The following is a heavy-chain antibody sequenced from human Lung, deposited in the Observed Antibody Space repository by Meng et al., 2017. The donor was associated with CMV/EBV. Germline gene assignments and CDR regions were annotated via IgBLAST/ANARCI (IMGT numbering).Heavy chain of an antibody. CDR3: ARGPHKNRYGGNSPRGYYYGMDV. D-gene: IGHD4-23*01. Sequence: SESLTLSCAVYGEFFTNSYWTWIRQPPGKGLEWIGEINHSGSTNYNPSLKGRVTVSVDTSKKQFTLKLSSVNAAETALYYCARGPHKNRYGGNSPRGYYYGMDVWGQGTTVTVSS. V-gene: IGHV4-34*01. CDR1: GEFFTNSY. J-gene: IGHJ6*02. CDR2: INHSGST.